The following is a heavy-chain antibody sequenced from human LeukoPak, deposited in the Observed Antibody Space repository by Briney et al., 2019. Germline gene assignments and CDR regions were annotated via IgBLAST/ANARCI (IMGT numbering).Heavy chain of an antibody. Sequence: ASVKVSCKASGYTFNTNGLNWVRQAPGQGLEWMGWISANTGSTNYAQIFQGRVTMTTDTSTSTAYMELTSLTSDDTAIYYCARDAYQGSSWSNWFDSWGQGTLVIVSS. CDR1: GYTFNTNG. D-gene: IGHD6-13*01. CDR2: ISANTGST. V-gene: IGHV1-18*01. CDR3: ARDAYQGSSWSNWFDS. J-gene: IGHJ5*01.